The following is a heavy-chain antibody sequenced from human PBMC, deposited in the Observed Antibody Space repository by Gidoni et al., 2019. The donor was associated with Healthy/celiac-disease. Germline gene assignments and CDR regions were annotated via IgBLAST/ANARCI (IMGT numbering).Heavy chain of an antibody. J-gene: IGHJ3*02. D-gene: IGHD3-22*01. CDR1: GFTFSSYE. Sequence: EVQLVESGGGLVQPGGSLRLSCAASGFTFSSYEMTWVRQAPGKGLEWVSYISSSGSTIYYADSVKGRFTISRDNAKNSLYLQMNSLRAEDTAVYYCARSPETYYYDSSGPYDAFDIWGQGTMVTVSS. CDR3: ARSPETYYYDSSGPYDAFDI. CDR2: ISSSGSTI. V-gene: IGHV3-48*03.